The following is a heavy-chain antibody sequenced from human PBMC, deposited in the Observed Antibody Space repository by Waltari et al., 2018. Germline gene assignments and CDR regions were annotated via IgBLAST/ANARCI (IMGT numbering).Heavy chain of an antibody. Sequence: QVQLQESGPGLVKPSQTLSLTCTVSGGSISSGGYYWSWIRQHPGKGLAWIGYIYYSGSTDYNPSLKSRVTISVDTSKNQFSLKLSSVTAADTAVYYCARDIAAAGTVGYFDYWGQGTLVTVSS. D-gene: IGHD6-13*01. CDR3: ARDIAAAGTVGYFDY. V-gene: IGHV4-31*03. CDR2: IYYSGST. J-gene: IGHJ4*02. CDR1: GGSISSGGYY.